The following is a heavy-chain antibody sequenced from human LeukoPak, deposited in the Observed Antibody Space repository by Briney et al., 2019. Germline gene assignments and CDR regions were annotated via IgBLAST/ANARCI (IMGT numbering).Heavy chain of an antibody. CDR1: GGSFSGYY. CDR2: INHSGST. J-gene: IGHJ4*02. Sequence: SETLSLTCTVYGGSFSGYYWSWIRQPPGKGLEWIGEINHSGSTNYNPSLKSRVTISVDTSKNQFSLKLSSVTAADTAVYYCARLSSGWYSFDYWGQGTLVTVSS. V-gene: IGHV4-34*01. D-gene: IGHD6-19*01. CDR3: ARLSSGWYSFDY.